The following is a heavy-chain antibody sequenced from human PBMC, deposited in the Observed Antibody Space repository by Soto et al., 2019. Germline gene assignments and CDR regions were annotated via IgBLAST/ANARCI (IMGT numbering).Heavy chain of an antibody. CDR2: ISAYNGNT. V-gene: IGHV1-18*01. CDR3: AREPYCGGDCSGASWLDP. D-gene: IGHD2-21*02. Sequence: ASVKVSCKASGYTFTSYGISWVRQAPGQGLEWMGWISAYNGNTNYAQKLQGRVTMTTDTSTSTAYMELRSLRSDDTAVYYCAREPYCGGDCSGASWLDPWGQGTLVTVSS. J-gene: IGHJ5*02. CDR1: GYTFTSYG.